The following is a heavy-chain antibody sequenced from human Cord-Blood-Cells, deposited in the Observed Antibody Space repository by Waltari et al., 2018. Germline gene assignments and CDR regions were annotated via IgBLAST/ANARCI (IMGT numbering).Heavy chain of an antibody. Sequence: QVQLVQSGAEVKKPGASVKVSCTASGYTFTGYYMHWVRQAPGQGLEWMGWINPNSGGTNYAQKFQGRVTMTRDTSISTAYMELSRLRSDDTAVYYCARGVGGITGTTAFDIWGQGTMVTVSS. CDR3: ARGVGGITGTTAFDI. CDR2: INPNSGGT. D-gene: IGHD1-7*01. CDR1: GYTFTGYY. J-gene: IGHJ3*02. V-gene: IGHV1-2*02.